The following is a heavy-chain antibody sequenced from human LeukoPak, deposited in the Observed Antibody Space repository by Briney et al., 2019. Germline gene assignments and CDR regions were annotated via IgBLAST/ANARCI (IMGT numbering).Heavy chain of an antibody. V-gene: IGHV3-64*01. J-gene: IGHJ4*02. CDR3: AKIDYGGY. D-gene: IGHD4-17*01. CDR1: GFTFSSYA. CDR2: ISSNGGST. Sequence: GGSLRLSCAASGFTFSSYAMHWVRQAPGKGLEYVSAISSNGGSTYYANSVKGRFTISRDNSKNTLYLQMGSLRAEDMAVYYCAKIDYGGYWGQGTLVTVSS.